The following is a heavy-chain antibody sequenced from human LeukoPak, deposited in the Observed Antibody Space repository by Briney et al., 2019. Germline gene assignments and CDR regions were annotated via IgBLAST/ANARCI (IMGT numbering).Heavy chain of an antibody. CDR1: GFSVSNNY. D-gene: IGHD3-10*01. Sequence: GGSLRLSCAASGFSVSNNYMSWVRQAPGKGLEWVSVIYAGGSTYYADSVKGRFSISRDNSKNTLYLQMNSLRAEDTAVYYCAKGRTYYGSGSSDYWGQGTLVTVSS. CDR3: AKGRTYYGSGSSDY. J-gene: IGHJ4*02. V-gene: IGHV3-53*01. CDR2: IYAGGST.